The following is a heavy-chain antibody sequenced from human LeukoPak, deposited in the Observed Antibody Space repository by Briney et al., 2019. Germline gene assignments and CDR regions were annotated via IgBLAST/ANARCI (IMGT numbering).Heavy chain of an antibody. V-gene: IGHV4-59*08. J-gene: IGHJ4*02. CDR2: IYYSGST. D-gene: IGHD6-13*01. Sequence: SETQSLTCTVSGGSISSYYWSWIRQPPGKGLEWIGYIYYSGSTNYNPSLKSRVTISVDTSKNQFSLKLSSVTAADTAVYYCARQIAAAGYFDYWGQGTLVTVSS. CDR3: ARQIAAAGYFDY. CDR1: GGSISSYY.